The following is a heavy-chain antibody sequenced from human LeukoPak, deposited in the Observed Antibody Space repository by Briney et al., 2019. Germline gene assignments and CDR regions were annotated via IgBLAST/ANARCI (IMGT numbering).Heavy chain of an antibody. V-gene: IGHV1-2*02. Sequence: ASVKVSCKASGYIFTGYYIHWVRQAPGQGLEWMGWNNPNSGDTKYAQKFQGRVTMTRDTSNNTVYMDLTRLIFDDTAMYYCARDGVFRFEVGDVYYYYMDVWGKGTTVIISS. CDR3: ARDGVFRFEVGDVYYYYMDV. J-gene: IGHJ6*03. D-gene: IGHD2-21*02. CDR2: NNPNSGDT. CDR1: GYIFTGYY.